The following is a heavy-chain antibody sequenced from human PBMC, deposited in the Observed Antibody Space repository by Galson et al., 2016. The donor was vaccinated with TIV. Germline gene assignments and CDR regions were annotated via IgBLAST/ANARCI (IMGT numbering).Heavy chain of an antibody. D-gene: IGHD5-18*01. CDR2: IVPLIRTT. CDR1: GGSFSTHT. CDR3: AKDRNTALDTYYYYYGMDV. V-gene: IGHV1-69*13. Sequence: SVKVSCKASGGSFSTHTFNWVRQAPGQGLEWMGGIVPLIRTTNYAQKFQGRVTFTADESSSTAYTAVSRLTYDDTAVYYCAKDRNTALDTYYYYYGMDVWGQGTTVTVSS. J-gene: IGHJ6*02.